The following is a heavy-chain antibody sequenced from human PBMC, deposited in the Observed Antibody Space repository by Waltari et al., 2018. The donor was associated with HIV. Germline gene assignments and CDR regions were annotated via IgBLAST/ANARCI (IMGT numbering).Heavy chain of an antibody. V-gene: IGHV4-59*01. Sequence: QVQLQESGPGLVKPSETLSLRCSVSRGSISGYDWSWIRQPPGKGLEWIGYVYYSEYTSYNPSLKSRVTISLDTSKNQFSLKLISVTAADSAVYYCARNGGSSYSYYFDYWGQGALVTVSS. CDR3: ARNGGSSYSYYFDY. CDR2: VYYSEYT. D-gene: IGHD3-16*01. J-gene: IGHJ4*01. CDR1: RGSISGYD.